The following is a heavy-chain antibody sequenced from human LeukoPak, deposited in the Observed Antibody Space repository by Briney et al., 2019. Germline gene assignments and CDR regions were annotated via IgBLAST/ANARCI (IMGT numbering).Heavy chain of an antibody. Sequence: GGSLRLSCAASGFTFSNYAMHWVRQAPGKGLEGVAVISYDGSNKYYADSVKGGFTISRDNSKNTLYLQMNSLRAEDTAVYYCARRSLGYCTNGVCSDAFDIWGQGTMVTVSS. CDR1: GFTFSNYA. J-gene: IGHJ3*02. V-gene: IGHV3-30*04. CDR3: ARRSLGYCTNGVCSDAFDI. D-gene: IGHD2-8*01. CDR2: ISYDGSNK.